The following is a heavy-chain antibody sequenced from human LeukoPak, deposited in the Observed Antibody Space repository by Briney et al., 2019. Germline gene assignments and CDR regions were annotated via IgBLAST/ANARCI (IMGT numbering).Heavy chain of an antibody. V-gene: IGHV4-39*07. CDR1: GGSISSSSYY. CDR3: AREGSGWYGSHFDY. Sequence: PSETLSLTCTVSGGSISSSSYYWGWIRQPPGKGLEWIGSIYYSGSTYYNPSLKSRVTISVDTSKNQFSLKLSSVTAADTAVYYCAREGSGWYGSHFDYWGQGTLVTVSS. D-gene: IGHD6-19*01. J-gene: IGHJ4*02. CDR2: IYYSGST.